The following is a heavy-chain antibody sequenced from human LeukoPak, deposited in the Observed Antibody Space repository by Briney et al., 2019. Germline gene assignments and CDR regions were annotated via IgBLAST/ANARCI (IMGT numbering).Heavy chain of an antibody. Sequence: GASVKVSCKASGYTFTGYYMHWVRQAPGQGLEWMGWINPNSGGTNYAQKFQGRVTMTRDTSISTAYMELSRLRSDDTAVYYCARDGGGSYWIGVSDYWGQGTLVTVSS. J-gene: IGHJ4*02. CDR2: INPNSGGT. V-gene: IGHV1-2*02. CDR1: GYTFTGYY. D-gene: IGHD1-26*01. CDR3: ARDGGGSYWIGVSDY.